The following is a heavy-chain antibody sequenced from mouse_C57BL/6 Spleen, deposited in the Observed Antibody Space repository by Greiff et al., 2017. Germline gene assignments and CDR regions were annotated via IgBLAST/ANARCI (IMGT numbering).Heavy chain of an antibody. D-gene: IGHD2-10*02. CDR3: ARKDLGFDY. Sequence: QVQLQQSGAELVMPGASVKLSCKASGYTFTSYWMHWVKQRHGQGLEWIGEIDPSDSYTNYNQKFKGKSTLTVDKSSSPAYMQLSGLTSEVSAIYYCARKDLGFDYWGQGTTLTVSS. CDR2: IDPSDSYT. V-gene: IGHV1-69*01. J-gene: IGHJ2*01. CDR1: GYTFTSYW.